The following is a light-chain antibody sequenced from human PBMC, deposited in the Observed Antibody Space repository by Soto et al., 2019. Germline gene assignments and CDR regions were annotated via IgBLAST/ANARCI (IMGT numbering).Light chain of an antibody. CDR2: GAS. Sequence: EIVLTQSPGTLSLSPGERATLSCRASQSVSSSYLAWYQQKPGQAPRLLISGASSRATGIPDRFSGSGSGTDFTPTISRLEPEDFAVYYCQQYGNSPPLTFGQGTRLEIK. J-gene: IGKJ5*01. V-gene: IGKV3-20*01. CDR3: QQYGNSPPLT. CDR1: QSVSSSY.